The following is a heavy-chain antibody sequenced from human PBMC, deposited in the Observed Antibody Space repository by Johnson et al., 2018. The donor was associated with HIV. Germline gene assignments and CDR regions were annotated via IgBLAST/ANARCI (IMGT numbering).Heavy chain of an antibody. CDR1: GFTFSSSA. V-gene: IGHV3-30*04. D-gene: IGHD6-13*01. CDR3: AKPRQPSDAFDI. CDR2: ISYDGSNK. J-gene: IGHJ3*02. Sequence: VQLVESGGGVVQPGRSLRLSCAASGFTFSSSAMHWVRQAPGKGLEWLAVISYDGSNKYYADSMKGRFTISRDNYQNTLYLQMNSLRAEDTAVYYCAKPRQPSDAFDIWGQGTMVTVSS.